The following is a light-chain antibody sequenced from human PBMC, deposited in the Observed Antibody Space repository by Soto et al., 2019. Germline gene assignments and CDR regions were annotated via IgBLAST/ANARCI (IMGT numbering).Light chain of an antibody. J-gene: IGKJ4*01. V-gene: IGKV3-15*01. CDR2: GTS. CDR3: QQYNDGIA. CDR1: QSVSSN. Sequence: EVVMTQSPDTLSVSPGERATLSCRASQSVSSNLAWYQQKRGQAPRLLIFGTSTRAAGIPARFSGDRSGTDFTLTISTLQSEDFEVYYCQQYNDGIACGGGTKVAIK.